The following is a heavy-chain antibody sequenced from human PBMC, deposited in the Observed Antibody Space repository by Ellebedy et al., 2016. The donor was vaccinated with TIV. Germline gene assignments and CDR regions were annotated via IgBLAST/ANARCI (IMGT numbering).Heavy chain of an antibody. CDR1: GGSISSYY. CDR2: IYYSGST. D-gene: IGHD3-10*01. CDR3: ARAHYYGSGRNLNWFDP. Sequence: GSLRLXXTVSGGSISSYYWSWIRQPPGKGLEWIGYIYYSGSTNYNPSLKSRVTISVDTSKNQFSLKLSSVTAADTAVYYCARAHYYGSGRNLNWFDPWGQGTLVTVSS. J-gene: IGHJ5*02. V-gene: IGHV4-59*01.